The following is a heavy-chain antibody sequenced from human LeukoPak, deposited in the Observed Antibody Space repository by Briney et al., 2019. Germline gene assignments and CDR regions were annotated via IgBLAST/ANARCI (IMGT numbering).Heavy chain of an antibody. CDR2: INPNSGGT. CDR3: ARDIPYSSGWSPYYYYYMDV. V-gene: IGHV1-2*02. CDR1: GYTFTGYY. J-gene: IGHJ6*03. D-gene: IGHD6-19*01. Sequence: ASVKVSCKASGYTFTGYYMHWVRQAPGQGLEWMGWINPNSGGTNYAQKFQGRVTMTRDTSISTAYMELSRLRSDDTAVYYCARDIPYSSGWSPYYYYYMDVWGKGTTVTVSS.